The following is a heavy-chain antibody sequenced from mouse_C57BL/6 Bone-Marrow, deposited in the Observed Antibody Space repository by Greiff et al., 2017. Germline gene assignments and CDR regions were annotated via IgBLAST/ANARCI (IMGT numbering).Heavy chain of an antibody. D-gene: IGHD2-5*01. CDR3: ARVYYSNYDYFDY. CDR2: INYDGSST. CDR1: GFTFSDYY. J-gene: IGHJ2*01. V-gene: IGHV5-16*01. Sequence: EVQVVESEGGLVQPGSSMKLSCTASGFTFSDYYMAWVRQVPEKGLEWVANINYDGSSTYYLDSLKSRFIISRDNAKNILYLQMSSLKSEDTATYYCARVYYSNYDYFDYWGQGTTLTVSS.